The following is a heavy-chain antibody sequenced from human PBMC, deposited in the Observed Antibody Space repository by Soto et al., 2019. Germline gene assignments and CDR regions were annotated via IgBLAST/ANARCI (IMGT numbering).Heavy chain of an antibody. CDR3: ARGSGIYRYYYYDSSGYPGQFDY. CDR1: GGSFSGYY. CDR2: INHSGST. J-gene: IGHJ4*02. V-gene: IGHV4-34*01. D-gene: IGHD3-22*01. Sequence: PETLSLTCAVYGGSFSGYYWSWIRQPPGKGLEWIGEINHSGSTNYNPSLKSRVTISVDTSKNQFSLKLSSVTAADTAVYYCARGSGIYRYYYYDSSGYPGQFDYWGQGTLVNV.